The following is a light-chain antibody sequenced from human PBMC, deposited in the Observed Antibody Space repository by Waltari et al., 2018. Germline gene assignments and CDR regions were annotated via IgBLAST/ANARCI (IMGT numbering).Light chain of an antibody. Sequence: QTVVTQEPSLSVSPGGTVTLTCALSSGSVSSTSYPTWYHQTPGQPPRTLVYKGISRSSGVPGRFSGSILGNTAALTITGAQADDESDYYCSMYMGSGVWVFGGGTKLTVL. CDR3: SMYMGSGVWV. V-gene: IGLV8-61*01. CDR2: KGI. J-gene: IGLJ3*02. CDR1: SGSVSSTSY.